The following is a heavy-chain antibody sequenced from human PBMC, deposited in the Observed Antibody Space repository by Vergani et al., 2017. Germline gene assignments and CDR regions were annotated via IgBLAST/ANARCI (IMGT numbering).Heavy chain of an antibody. CDR1: GFTFDDYA. J-gene: IGHJ4*02. D-gene: IGHD3-10*01. CDR2: ISWNSGSI. V-gene: IGHV3-9*01. Sequence: VQLVESGGGVVQPGRSLRLSCAASGFTFDDYAMHWVRQAPGKGLEWVSGISWNSGSIGYADSVKGRFTISRDNSKNTLYLQRNSLRAEDTAVYYCANGANTIQWSGVYWGQGTLVTVSS. CDR3: ANGANTIQWSGVY.